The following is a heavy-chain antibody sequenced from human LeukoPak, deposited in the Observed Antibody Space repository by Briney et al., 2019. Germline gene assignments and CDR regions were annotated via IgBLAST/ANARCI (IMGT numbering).Heavy chain of an antibody. Sequence: ASVKVSCKSSGYTFTSYYMHWVRQAPGQGLEWLGITKPSSGSTSYEQKFQGRVPMTRNTSTSTVYMELSSLRSEDTAVYYCARDLGRNWNVGAYWGQGTLVTVSS. V-gene: IGHV1-46*01. CDR2: TKPSSGST. J-gene: IGHJ4*02. D-gene: IGHD1-1*01. CDR3: ARDLGRNWNVGAY. CDR1: GYTFTSYY.